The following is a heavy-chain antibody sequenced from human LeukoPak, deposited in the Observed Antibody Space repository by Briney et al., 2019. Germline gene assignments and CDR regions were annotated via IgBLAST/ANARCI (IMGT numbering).Heavy chain of an antibody. Sequence: PSETLSLTCTVSGGSISSYYWSWIRQPPGKGLEWIGYIYYSGSTIYNPSLKSRVTISVDTSNNQFSLKLSSVTAADTAVYYCARDKSGYSGYDSPNWFDPWGQGTLVTVSS. CDR3: ARDKSGYSGYDSPNWFDP. CDR2: IYYSGST. V-gene: IGHV4-59*12. J-gene: IGHJ5*02. CDR1: GGSISSYY. D-gene: IGHD5-12*01.